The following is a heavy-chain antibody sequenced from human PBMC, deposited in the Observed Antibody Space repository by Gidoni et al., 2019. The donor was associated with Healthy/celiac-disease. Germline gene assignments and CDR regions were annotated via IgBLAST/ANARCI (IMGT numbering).Heavy chain of an antibody. CDR1: GYTFTSYY. CDR3: ARGDIVVVVAATRLLLLQGDYYYGMDV. D-gene: IGHD2-15*01. CDR2: INPSGGST. V-gene: IGHV1-46*01. Sequence: QVQLVQSGAEVKKPGASVKVSCKASGYTFTSYYMHWVRQAPVQGLEWMGIINPSGGSTSYAQKFQGRVTMTRDTSTSTVYMELSSLRSEDTAVYYCARGDIVVVVAATRLLLLQGDYYYGMDVWGQGTTVTVSS. J-gene: IGHJ6*02.